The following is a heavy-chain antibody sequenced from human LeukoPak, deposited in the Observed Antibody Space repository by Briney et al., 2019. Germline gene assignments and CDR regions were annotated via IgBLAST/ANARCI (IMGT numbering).Heavy chain of an antibody. D-gene: IGHD3-10*01. Sequence: GGSLRLSCAASGFTFSSYAMHWVRQAPGKGLEWVAVISYDGSNKYYADSVKGRFTISRDNSKNTLYLQMNSLRAEDTAVYYCARAGGLFWGQGTLVTVSS. J-gene: IGHJ4*02. CDR1: GFTFSSYA. V-gene: IGHV3-30-3*01. CDR3: ARAGGLF. CDR2: ISYDGSNK.